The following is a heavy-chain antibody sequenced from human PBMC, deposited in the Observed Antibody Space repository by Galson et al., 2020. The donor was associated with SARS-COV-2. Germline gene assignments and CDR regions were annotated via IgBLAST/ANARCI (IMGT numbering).Heavy chain of an antibody. J-gene: IGHJ4*02. CDR3: ARDSWDMVRGLPSRDYFDY. D-gene: IGHD3-10*01. V-gene: IGHV3-23*01. Sequence: GGSLRLSCAASGFTLRTYAMSWVRQAPGKGLEWVSGISGSGGGTYYADSVKGRFTISRDNSKNTLYLQMSSLRAEDTAVYYCARDSWDMVRGLPSRDYFDYWGQGTLVTVSS. CDR2: ISGSGGGT. CDR1: GFTLRTYA.